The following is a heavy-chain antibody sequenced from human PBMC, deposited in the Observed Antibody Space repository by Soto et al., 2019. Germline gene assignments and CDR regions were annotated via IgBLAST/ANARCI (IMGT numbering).Heavy chain of an antibody. CDR3: ASDRRYSGYVPEDY. CDR2: IIPIFGTA. CDR1: GGTFSSYA. D-gene: IGHD5-12*01. Sequence: GASVKVSCKASGGTFSSYAISWVRQAPGQGLEWMGGIIPIFGTANYAQKFQGRATITADESTSTAYMELSSLRSEDTAVYYCASDRRYSGYVPEDYWGQGTLVTVSS. V-gene: IGHV1-69*13. J-gene: IGHJ4*02.